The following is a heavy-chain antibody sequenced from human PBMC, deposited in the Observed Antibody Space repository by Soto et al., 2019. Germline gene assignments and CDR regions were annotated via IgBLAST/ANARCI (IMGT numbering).Heavy chain of an antibody. Sequence: GGSLRLSCEASGFTFINYAMSWVRQAPGEGLELVSAISGIGEILYCADSVKGRFSISRDPSKNTLYLQMNSLRAEDTAVYYCAKGKLVYGPFYMDVWGKGTTVTVSS. CDR3: AKGKLVYGPFYMDV. CDR1: GFTFINYA. J-gene: IGHJ6*03. CDR2: ISGIGEIL. V-gene: IGHV3-23*01. D-gene: IGHD4-17*01.